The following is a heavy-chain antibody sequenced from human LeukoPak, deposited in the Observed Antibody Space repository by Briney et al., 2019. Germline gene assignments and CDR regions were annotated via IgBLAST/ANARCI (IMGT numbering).Heavy chain of an antibody. Sequence: GGSLRLSCAASGFTFSDYYMSWIRQAPGKGLEWVSYISSSGSTIYYADSVKGRFTISRDNAKNSLYLQMNSLRAEDTAVYYCAKSGLRITMVRGPLRLNWFDPWGQGTLVTVSS. D-gene: IGHD3-10*01. CDR1: GFTFSDYY. V-gene: IGHV3-11*01. J-gene: IGHJ5*02. CDR3: AKSGLRITMVRGPLRLNWFDP. CDR2: ISSSGSTI.